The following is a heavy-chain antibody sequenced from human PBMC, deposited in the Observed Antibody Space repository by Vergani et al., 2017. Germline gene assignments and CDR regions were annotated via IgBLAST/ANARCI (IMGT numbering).Heavy chain of an antibody. Sequence: EVQLLESGGGLVQPGGSLRLSCAASGFTFSSYAMSWVRQAPGKWLEWVSSINGRGGRTYYADSVKGRFTISRDNSKNTLYLQMNSLRADDTAVYYCAKGVHLYCSGGSCYKYNWFDPWGQGTLVTVSS. CDR2: INGRGGRT. CDR3: AKGVHLYCSGGSCYKYNWFDP. J-gene: IGHJ5*02. V-gene: IGHV3-23*01. CDR1: GFTFSSYA. D-gene: IGHD2-15*01.